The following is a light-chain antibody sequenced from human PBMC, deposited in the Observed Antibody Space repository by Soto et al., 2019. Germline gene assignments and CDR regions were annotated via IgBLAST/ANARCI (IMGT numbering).Light chain of an antibody. CDR3: QQRGNWPWT. J-gene: IGKJ1*01. Sequence: EIVLTQSPATLSLSPGERATLSCRASQSVSSYLACYQQKPGQAPRLLIYDASNRATGIPARFSGSGSGTDFTLTISSLEPEDFAVYYCQQRGNWPWTFGQGTKVEIK. CDR2: DAS. CDR1: QSVSSY. V-gene: IGKV3-11*01.